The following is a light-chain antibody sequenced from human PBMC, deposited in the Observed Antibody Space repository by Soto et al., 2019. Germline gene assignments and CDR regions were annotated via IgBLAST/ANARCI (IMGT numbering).Light chain of an antibody. CDR2: EVT. CDR3: SSYTTTSTRWV. Sequence: QSVLTQPASVSGSPGQSITISCTGTSSDIGTYNYVSWYQHHPGKAPKVIIYEVTNRPSGISDRFSGSKSGNTASLTISGLQDEDEADYFCSSYTTTSTRWVFGGGTKVTVL. CDR1: SSDIGTYNY. V-gene: IGLV2-14*01. J-gene: IGLJ3*02.